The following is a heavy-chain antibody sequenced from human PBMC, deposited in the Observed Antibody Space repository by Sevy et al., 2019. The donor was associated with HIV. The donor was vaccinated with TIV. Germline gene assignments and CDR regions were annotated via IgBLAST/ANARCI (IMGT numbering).Heavy chain of an antibody. CDR2: IKSKTDGGTT. CDR3: TLGYVLRFLEWLSYEGYYYGMDV. Sequence: GGSLRLSWAASGFTFSNAWMRWVRQAPGKGLEWVGRIKSKTDGGTTDYAAPVKGRFTISRDDSKNTLYLQMNSLKTEDTAVYYCTLGYVLRFLEWLSYEGYYYGMDVWGQGTTVTVSS. J-gene: IGHJ6*02. CDR1: GFTFSNAW. D-gene: IGHD3-3*01. V-gene: IGHV3-15*01.